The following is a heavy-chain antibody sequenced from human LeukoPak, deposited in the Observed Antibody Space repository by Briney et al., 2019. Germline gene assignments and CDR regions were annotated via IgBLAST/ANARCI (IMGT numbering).Heavy chain of an antibody. D-gene: IGHD6-13*01. CDR3: ARRSIAAAGAFDI. V-gene: IGHV1-2*02. Sequence: ASVKVSCKASGYTFTGYYMHWVRQAPGQGLEWMGWINPNSGGTNYAQKFQGGVTMTRDTSISTAYMELSRLRSDDTAVYYCARRSIAAAGAFDIWGQGTMVTVSS. CDR1: GYTFTGYY. CDR2: INPNSGGT. J-gene: IGHJ3*02.